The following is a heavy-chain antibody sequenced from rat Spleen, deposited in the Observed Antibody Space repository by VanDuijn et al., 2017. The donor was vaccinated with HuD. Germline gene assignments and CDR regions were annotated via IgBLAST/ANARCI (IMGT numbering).Heavy chain of an antibody. D-gene: IGHD1-7*01. Sequence: EVQLVESGGGLVQPGGSLKLSCVASGFTFNNYWMTWIRQAPGKGLEWVASITNTGGSTYYPDSVKGRFTISRDNAKSTLYLQMNNLRSEDTATYYCTRDWSGYFNYWGQGASVTVSS. V-gene: IGHV5-31*01. J-gene: IGHJ4*01. CDR1: GFTFNNYW. CDR2: ITNTGGST. CDR3: TRDWSGYFNY.